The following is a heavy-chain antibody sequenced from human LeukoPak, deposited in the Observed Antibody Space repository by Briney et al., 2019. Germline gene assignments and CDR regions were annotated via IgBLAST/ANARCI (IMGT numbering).Heavy chain of an antibody. CDR2: IYSGGST. D-gene: IGHD6-19*01. CDR3: AREGYTSGFPFDI. J-gene: IGHJ3*02. Sequence: GGSLRLSCAASGFTVSSNYISWVRQAPGKGLEWVSVIYSGGSTYYADSVKGRFTISRDNSKNTLYLQMNSLRAEDTAVYYCAREGYTSGFPFDIWGQGTMVTVSS. CDR1: GFTVSSNY. V-gene: IGHV3-53*01.